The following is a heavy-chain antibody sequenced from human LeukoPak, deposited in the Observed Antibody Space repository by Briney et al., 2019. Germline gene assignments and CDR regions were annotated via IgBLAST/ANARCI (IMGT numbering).Heavy chain of an antibody. CDR3: WRESAGGDHSEGLSY. D-gene: IGHD2-21*02. Sequence: QPGGSLRLSCAASGFAFINYGMHWVRQPPGMGLEWVALVRYDASNEYYADSVKDRFTISRDNSKNTLYLQMNSLRLEDTAVYYCWRESAGGDHSEGLSYWGLGTLVTVSS. J-gene: IGHJ4*02. CDR1: GFAFINYG. V-gene: IGHV3-30*02. CDR2: VRYDASNE.